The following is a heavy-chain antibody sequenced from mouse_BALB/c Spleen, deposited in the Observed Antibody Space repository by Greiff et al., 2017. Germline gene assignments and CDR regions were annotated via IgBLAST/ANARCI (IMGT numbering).Heavy chain of an antibody. CDR3: ARTGGGDAMDY. D-gene: IGHD1-1*02. CDR1: GYTFTSYT. CDR2: INPSSGYT. V-gene: IGHV1-4*02. Sequence: VKLVESAAELARPGASVKMSCKASGYTFTSYTMHWVKQRPGQGLEWIGYINPSSGYTEYNQKFKDKTTLTADKSSSTAYMQLSSLTSEDSAVYYCARTGGGDAMDYWGQGTSVTVSS. J-gene: IGHJ4*01.